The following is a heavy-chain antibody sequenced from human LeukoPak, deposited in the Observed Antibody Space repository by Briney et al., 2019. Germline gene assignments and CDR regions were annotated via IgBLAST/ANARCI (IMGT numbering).Heavy chain of an antibody. CDR3: TTDGGGVRMAYSSSWYGGYYFDY. D-gene: IGHD6-13*01. Sequence: PGGSLRLSCAAPGFTFSNAWMSWVRQAPGKGLEWVGRIKSKTDGGTTDYAAPVKGRFTISRDDSKNTLYLQMNSLKTEDTAVYYCTTDGGGVRMAYSSSWYGGYYFDYWGQGTLVTVSS. J-gene: IGHJ4*02. CDR2: IKSKTDGGTT. CDR1: GFTFSNAW. V-gene: IGHV3-15*01.